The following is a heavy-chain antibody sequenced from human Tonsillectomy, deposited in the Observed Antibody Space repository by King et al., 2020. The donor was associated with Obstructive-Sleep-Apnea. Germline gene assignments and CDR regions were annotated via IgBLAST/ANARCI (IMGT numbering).Heavy chain of an antibody. D-gene: IGHD2-2*01. V-gene: IGHV3-9*01. J-gene: IGHJ5*02. CDR3: AKDPVGSSSTSCSPNWFDP. Sequence: VQLVESGGGLVQPGGSLRLSCAASGFTFGYYAMHWVRPVPGKGLEWVSGLSWNSGSIGYADSVKGRFTISRDNAKNALSLQMNSLRAEDTALYYCAKDPVGSSSTSCSPNWFDPWGQGTLVTVSS. CDR1: GFTFGYYA. CDR2: LSWNSGSI.